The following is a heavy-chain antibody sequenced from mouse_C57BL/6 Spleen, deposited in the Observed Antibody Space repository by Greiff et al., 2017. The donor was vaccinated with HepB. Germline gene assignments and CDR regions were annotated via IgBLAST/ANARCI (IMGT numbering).Heavy chain of an antibody. CDR3: ARHYGYDGYFDV. D-gene: IGHD2-2*01. Sequence: EVQLQQSGPELVKPGDSVKISCKASGYSFTGYFMNWVMQSHGKSLEWIGRINPYNGDTFYNQKFKGKATLTVDKSSSTAHMELRSLTSEDSAVYYCARHYGYDGYFDVWGTGTTVTVSS. V-gene: IGHV1-20*01. CDR2: INPYNGDT. J-gene: IGHJ1*03. CDR1: GYSFTGYF.